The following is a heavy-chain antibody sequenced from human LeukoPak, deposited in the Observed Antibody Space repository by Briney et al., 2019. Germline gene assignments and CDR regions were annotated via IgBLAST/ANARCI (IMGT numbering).Heavy chain of an antibody. CDR3: AKLGTGYCSVGTCYSRWYYFDS. CDR2: ISGSSGST. D-gene: IGHD2-15*01. V-gene: IGHV3-23*01. J-gene: IGHJ4*02. CDR1: GLTFSSYA. Sequence: QPGGSLRLSCAASGLTFSSYAMSWVRQAPGKGLEWVSAISGSSGSTYYADSVKGRFNISRDNSKKTPYLQMNSLRAEDSALYYCAKLGTGYCSVGTCYSRWYYFDSWGQGTLVTVSS.